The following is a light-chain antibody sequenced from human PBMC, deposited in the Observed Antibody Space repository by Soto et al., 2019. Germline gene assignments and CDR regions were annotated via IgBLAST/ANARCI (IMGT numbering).Light chain of an antibody. CDR1: QSVSSSY. J-gene: IGKJ4*01. V-gene: IGKV3-20*01. Sequence: EIVLTQSPGPLSLSPGERATLSCRASQSVSSSYLAWYQQKPGQAPRLLIYGASSRATSIPDRFSGSGSGTDFTLTISRLEPEDFSVYYCQQYGSSPPLTFGGGTKVEIK. CDR2: GAS. CDR3: QQYGSSPPLT.